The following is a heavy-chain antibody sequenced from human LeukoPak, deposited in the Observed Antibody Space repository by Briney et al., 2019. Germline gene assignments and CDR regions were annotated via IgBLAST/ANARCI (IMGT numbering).Heavy chain of an antibody. V-gene: IGHV4-4*02. Sequence: PSETLSLTCAVSGGSISSSNWWSWVRQPPGKGLEWIGEIYHSGSTNYNPSLKSRVTISVDKSKNQFSLKLSSVTAADTAVYYCARASGTMIDPFDYWGQGTLVTVSS. CDR2: IYHSGST. J-gene: IGHJ4*02. CDR1: GGSISSSNW. D-gene: IGHD3-22*01. CDR3: ARASGTMIDPFDY.